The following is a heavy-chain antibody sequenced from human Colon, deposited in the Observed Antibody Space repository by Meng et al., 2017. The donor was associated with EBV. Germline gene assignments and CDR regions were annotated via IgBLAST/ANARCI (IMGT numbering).Heavy chain of an antibody. Sequence: AQLDEAGPALVKPSPTLFISCGVSGVSISSNIRWTWVRQPPGKGLEWIGDIDDSGSTNYNPSLNSRISISLDKSKNHFSLKVNSVTAADTAVYYCARGKQDAWELLAYWGQGALVPSPQ. CDR3: ARGKQDAWELLAY. D-gene: IGHD1-26*01. CDR2: IDDSGST. CDR1: GVSISSNIR. V-gene: IGHV4-4*02. J-gene: IGHJ4*02.